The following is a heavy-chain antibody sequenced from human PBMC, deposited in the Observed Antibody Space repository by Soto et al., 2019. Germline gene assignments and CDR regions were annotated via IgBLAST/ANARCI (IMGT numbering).Heavy chain of an antibody. J-gene: IGHJ4*02. V-gene: IGHV3-13*01. D-gene: IGHD2-15*01. CDR3: ARGPSRWSPQYYFDY. CDR2: IGTAGDT. Sequence: PGGSLRLSCAASGFTFSSYDMHWVRQATGKGLGWVSAIGTAGDTYYPGSVKGRFTISRENAKNSLYLQMNSLRAGDTAVYYCARGPSRWSPQYYFDYWGQGTLVTVS. CDR1: GFTFSSYD.